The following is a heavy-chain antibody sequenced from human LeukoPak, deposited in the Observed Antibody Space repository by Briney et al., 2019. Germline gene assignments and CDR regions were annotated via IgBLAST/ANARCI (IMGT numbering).Heavy chain of an antibody. CDR3: ARGTSSSSWGAFDI. CDR1: GGSFSGYY. CDR2: INHSGST. J-gene: IGHJ3*02. D-gene: IGHD6-6*01. V-gene: IGHV4-34*01. Sequence: PSETLSLTCAVYGGSFSGYYWSWIRQPPGKGLEWIGEINHSGSTNYNPSLKSRVTISVDTSKNQFSLKLSSVTAADTAVYYCARGTSSSSWGAFDIWGQGTMVTVSS.